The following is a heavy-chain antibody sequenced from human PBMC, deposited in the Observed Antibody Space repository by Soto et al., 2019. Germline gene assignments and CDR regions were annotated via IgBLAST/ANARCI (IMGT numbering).Heavy chain of an antibody. CDR2: ISNGGATV. V-gene: IGHV3-11*04. CDR3: VRCFFGVGDAFDI. Sequence: QVHLVESGGGLVKPGGSLRLSCAASGFTFSDYYMVWVRQAPGKGLEWISYISNGGATVYYADSVKGRFTISRDNGRNSIFLQMNSVTADDADVYYCVRCFFGVGDAFDIWGRGTTVTVSS. CDR1: GFTFSDYY. D-gene: IGHD2-8*01. J-gene: IGHJ3*02.